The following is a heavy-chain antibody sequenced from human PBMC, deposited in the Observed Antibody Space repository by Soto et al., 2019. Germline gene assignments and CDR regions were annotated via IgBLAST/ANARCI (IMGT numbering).Heavy chain of an antibody. Sequence: GESLKNYCKGIGYRFPSLWKALVRQVSRQGLEGMGIVFSGDSDNTYSPSFQGQVTISADRSITTALLPRRSQKASVTALYFCARRSGCNNGVCYRFDYWGQGTLVSVSS. D-gene: IGHD2-8*01. V-gene: IGHV5-51*01. CDR1: GYRFPSLW. CDR3: ARRSGCNNGVCYRFDY. J-gene: IGHJ4*02. CDR2: VFSGDSDN.